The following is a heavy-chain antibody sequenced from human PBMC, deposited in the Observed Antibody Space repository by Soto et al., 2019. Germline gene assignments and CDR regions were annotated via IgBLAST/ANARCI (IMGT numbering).Heavy chain of an antibody. CDR1: GYTFTSYY. CDR2: INPSGGST. V-gene: IGHV1-46*01. J-gene: IGHJ6*02. CDR3: ARARREKQGSGSYVLYYYGMDV. D-gene: IGHD3-10*01. Sequence: QVQLVQSGAEVKKPGASVKVSCKASGYTFTSYYMHWVRQAPGQGLEWMGIINPSGGSTSYAQKFQGRVTMTRDTSSCTVYRELSSLRSEDTAVYYCARARREKQGSGSYVLYYYGMDVWGQGTTVTVSS.